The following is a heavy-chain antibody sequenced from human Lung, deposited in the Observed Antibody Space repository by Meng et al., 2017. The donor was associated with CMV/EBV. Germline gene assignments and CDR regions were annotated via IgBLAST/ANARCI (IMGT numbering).Heavy chain of an antibody. CDR3: ARDSGSSSFYYYYCMDV. CDR1: GFTFSSYA. J-gene: IGHJ6*02. V-gene: IGHV3-30-3*01. CDR2: ISYDGSNK. Sequence: GESXKISXAASGFTFSSYAMHWVRQAPGKGLEWVAVISYDGSNKYYADSVKGRFTITRDNSKNTLYLQMSSRRAEDTTVYYGARDSGSSSFYYYYCMDVCGQGTXVTVAS. D-gene: IGHD6-6*01.